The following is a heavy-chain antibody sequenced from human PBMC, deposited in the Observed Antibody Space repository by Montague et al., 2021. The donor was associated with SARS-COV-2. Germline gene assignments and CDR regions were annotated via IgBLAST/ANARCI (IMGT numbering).Heavy chain of an antibody. CDR1: GATISSDY. V-gene: IGHV4-59*01. CDR3: ARTSDPSNFDSTGYYGAFDV. CDR2: MSYSGSA. D-gene: IGHD3-22*01. J-gene: IGHJ3*01. Sequence: SETLSLTCTVSGATISSDYWSWIRQSPGKGLEWIGYMSYSGSATYNPSXXSRVAISRDTSKNQFSLTLIPATAADTAIYYCARTSDPSNFDSTGYYGAFDVWGRGTTVIVSS.